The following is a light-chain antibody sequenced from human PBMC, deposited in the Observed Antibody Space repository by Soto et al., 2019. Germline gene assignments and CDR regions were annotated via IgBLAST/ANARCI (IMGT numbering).Light chain of an antibody. CDR1: QSVGSNY. CDR2: ATS. Sequence: EIVLTQSPGTLSLSPGDRATLSCRASQSVGSNYLAWYQQNPGQAPRLLIYATSSRATGIPDRFSGSGSGTDFTLTISRLEPEDFAVYYCQQYDTSPFTFGQGTQLEIK. J-gene: IGKJ2*01. CDR3: QQYDTSPFT. V-gene: IGKV3-20*01.